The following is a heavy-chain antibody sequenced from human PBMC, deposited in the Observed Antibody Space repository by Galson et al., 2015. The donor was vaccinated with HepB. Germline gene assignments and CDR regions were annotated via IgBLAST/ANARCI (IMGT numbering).Heavy chain of an antibody. Sequence: SLRLSCAASGFTFTRYSMNWVRQAPGKGLEWISYIAHSGAIVYADSVKGRFTISRDNAKNSLYLQMNSLRDEDTAVYYCARDARDDFDFWFDLWGQGTLVTVSS. CDR3: ARDARDDFDFWFDL. V-gene: IGHV3-48*02. J-gene: IGHJ5*02. D-gene: IGHD5-24*01. CDR2: IAHSGAI. CDR1: GFTFTRYS.